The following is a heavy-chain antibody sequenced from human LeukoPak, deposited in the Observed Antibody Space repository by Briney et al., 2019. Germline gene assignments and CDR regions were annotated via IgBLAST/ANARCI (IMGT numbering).Heavy chain of an antibody. V-gene: IGHV1-3*01. D-gene: IGHD6-13*01. CDR3: ARDLYGSTWYIFDC. Sequence: ASVKVSCKASGYTFTDYAIHWVRQAPGQRLEWMGWINAGDGNTKYSQNFQGRVTITRDTSASTTYMDLSSLRSEDTAVYYCARDLYGSTWYIFDCWGQGALVTVSS. CDR1: GYTFTDYA. CDR2: INAGDGNT. J-gene: IGHJ4*02.